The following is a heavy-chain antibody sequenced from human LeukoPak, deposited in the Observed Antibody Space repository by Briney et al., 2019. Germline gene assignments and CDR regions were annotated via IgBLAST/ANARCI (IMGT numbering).Heavy chain of an antibody. CDR2: THYSGSN. CDR3: ARGAAGTVPFDY. V-gene: IGHV4-59*08. CDR1: GGSISSYY. D-gene: IGHD6-13*01. J-gene: IGHJ4*02. Sequence: SETLSLTCAVSGGSISSYYWSWIRQPPGKGVEWIGYTHYSGSNDYNPSLKTRVTISVDTSKNQFSLKLSSVTAADTAVYYCARGAAGTVPFDYWGQGTLVTVSS.